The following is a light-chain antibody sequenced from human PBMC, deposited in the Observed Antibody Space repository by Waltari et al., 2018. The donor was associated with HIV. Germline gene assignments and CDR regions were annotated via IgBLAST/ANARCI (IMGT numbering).Light chain of an antibody. CDR3: SSYTTSSTLVV. Sequence: QSALTQPASVSGSPGQSITISCTGTSSAVGVSDSASCYPQHPGKAPQLMIFEVSYRPSGVSSRFSGSKSGNTASLTISGLRAEDEADYYCSSYTTSSTLVVFGGGTRLTVL. CDR1: SSAVGVSDS. J-gene: IGLJ3*02. V-gene: IGLV2-14*01. CDR2: EVS.